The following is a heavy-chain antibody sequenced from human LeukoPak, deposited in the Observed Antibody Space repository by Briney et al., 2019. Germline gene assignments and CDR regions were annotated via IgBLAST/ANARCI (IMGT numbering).Heavy chain of an antibody. V-gene: IGHV3-21*01. CDR3: ARARGVYYDSSGYHDY. J-gene: IGHJ4*02. Sequence: GGSLRLSCAASGFTFSSYSMNWVRQAPGKGLEWVSSISSSSSYIYYADSVKGRFTISRDNAKNSLYLQMNSLRAEDTAVYYCARARGVYYDSSGYHDYWGQGTLVTVSA. CDR2: ISSSSSYI. D-gene: IGHD3-22*01. CDR1: GFTFSSYS.